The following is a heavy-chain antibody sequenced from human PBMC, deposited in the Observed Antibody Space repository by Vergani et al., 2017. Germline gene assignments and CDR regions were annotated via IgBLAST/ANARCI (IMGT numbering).Heavy chain of an antibody. CDR2: ISSSSSYI. CDR3: ARFGEGSSWTFDY. CDR1: GFTFSSYS. J-gene: IGHJ4*02. Sequence: EVQLVESGGGLVKPGGSLRLSCAASGFTFSSYSMNWVRQAPGKGLEWVSSISSSSSYIYYADSVKGRFTISRDNAKNSLYLQMNSLRAEDTAVYYCARFGEGSSWTFDYWGQGTLVTVSS. V-gene: IGHV3-21*01. D-gene: IGHD6-13*01.